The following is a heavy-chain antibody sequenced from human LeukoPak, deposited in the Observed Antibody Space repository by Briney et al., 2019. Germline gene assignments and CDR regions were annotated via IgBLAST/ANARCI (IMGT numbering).Heavy chain of an antibody. D-gene: IGHD5-18*01. CDR2: INHSGST. Sequence: SETLSLTCAVYGGSFSGYYWSWIRQPPGKGLEWIGEINHSGSTNYNPSLKSRVTISVDTSKNQFSLKLSSVTAADTAVYYCARGKTAMVSPPGYYYYYMDVWGKGTTVTISS. V-gene: IGHV4-34*01. J-gene: IGHJ6*03. CDR1: GGSFSGYY. CDR3: ARGKTAMVSPPGYYYYYMDV.